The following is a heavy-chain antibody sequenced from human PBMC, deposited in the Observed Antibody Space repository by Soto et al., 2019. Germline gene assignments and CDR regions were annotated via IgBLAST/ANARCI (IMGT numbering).Heavy chain of an antibody. CDR3: AKALYGGFTY. CDR1: GFTFSVYA. Sequence: EVRLLESGGGLVQPGGSLRLSCAASGFTFSVYAMSWVRQAPGKGLEWVSGISGSGDSTHYADSVKGWFTVSRDNSKSMLYLQTNSLGAEDTAIYYCAKALYGGFTYWGQGTLVTVSS. J-gene: IGHJ4*02. V-gene: IGHV3-23*01. CDR2: ISGSGDST. D-gene: IGHD3-10*01.